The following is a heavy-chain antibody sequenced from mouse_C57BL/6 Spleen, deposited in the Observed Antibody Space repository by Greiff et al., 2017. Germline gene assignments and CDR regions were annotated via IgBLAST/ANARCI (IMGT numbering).Heavy chain of an antibody. CDR1: GYTFTSYW. V-gene: IGHV1-5*01. D-gene: IGHD2-5*01. Sequence: EVQLQESGTVLARPGASVKMSCKTSGYTFTSYWMHWVKQRPGQGLEWIGAIYPGNSDTRYNQKFKGKAKLTAVTSASTAYMELSSLTHADSAVYYCTRKRYSNYDWYFDVWGTGTTVTVSS. J-gene: IGHJ1*03. CDR2: IYPGNSDT. CDR3: TRKRYSNYDWYFDV.